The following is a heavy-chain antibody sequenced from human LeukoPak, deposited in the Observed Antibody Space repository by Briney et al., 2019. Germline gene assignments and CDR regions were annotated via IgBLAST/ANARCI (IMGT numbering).Heavy chain of an antibody. Sequence: SVKVSCKASRGTFSSYAISWVRQAPGQGLEWMGRIIPIFGTANYAQKFQGRVTITTDESTSTAYMELSSLRSEDTAVYYCARDSEQWLVRGGYFDYWGQGTLVTVSS. CDR1: RGTFSSYA. CDR3: ARDSEQWLVRGGYFDY. CDR2: IIPIFGTA. D-gene: IGHD6-19*01. J-gene: IGHJ4*02. V-gene: IGHV1-69*05.